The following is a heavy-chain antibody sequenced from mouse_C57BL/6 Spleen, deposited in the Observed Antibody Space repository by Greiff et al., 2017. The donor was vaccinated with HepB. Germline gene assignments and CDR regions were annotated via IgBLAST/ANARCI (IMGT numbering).Heavy chain of an antibody. J-gene: IGHJ3*01. CDR1: GYSITSGYD. CDR3: AREGDGWFAY. CDR2: ISYSGST. V-gene: IGHV3-1*01. Sequence: EVQLVESGPGMVKPSQSLSLTCTVTGYSITSGYDWHWIRHFPGNKLEWMGYISYSGSTNYNPSLKSRISITHDTSKNHFFLKLNSVTTEDTATYYCAREGDGWFAYWGQGTLVTVSA. D-gene: IGHD3-3*01.